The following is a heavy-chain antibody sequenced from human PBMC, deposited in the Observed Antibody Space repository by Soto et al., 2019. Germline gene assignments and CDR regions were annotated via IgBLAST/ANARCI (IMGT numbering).Heavy chain of an antibody. CDR2: INPNSGGT. Sequence: ASVKVSCKASGYTFTGYYMHWVRQAPGQGLEWMGWINPNSGGTNYAQKFQGRVTMTRDTSISTAYMELRRLRSDDTAVYYCATSGWVDNGFDPWGQGTLVIVSS. CDR1: GYTFTGYY. CDR3: ATSGWVDNGFDP. V-gene: IGHV1-2*02. J-gene: IGHJ5*02. D-gene: IGHD6-19*01.